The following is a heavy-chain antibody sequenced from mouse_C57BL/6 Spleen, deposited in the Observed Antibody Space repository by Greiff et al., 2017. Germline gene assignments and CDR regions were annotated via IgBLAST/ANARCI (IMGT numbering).Heavy chain of an antibody. CDR2: ISDGGSYT. D-gene: IGHD1-1*01. Sequence: DVHLVESGGGLVKPGGSLKLSCAASGFTFSSYAMSWVRQTPEKRLEWVATISDGGSYTYYPDNVKGRFTISRDNAKNNLYLQMSQLKSEDTAMYYCARDDDSNYYGSRGGFAYWGQGTLVTVSA. CDR3: ARDDDSNYYGSRGGFAY. CDR1: GFTFSSYA. J-gene: IGHJ3*01. V-gene: IGHV5-4*01.